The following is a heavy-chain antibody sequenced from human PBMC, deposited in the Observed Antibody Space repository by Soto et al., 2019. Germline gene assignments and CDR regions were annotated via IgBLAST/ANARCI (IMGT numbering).Heavy chain of an antibody. D-gene: IGHD6-19*01. CDR2: ISAYNGNT. Sequence: GASVKVSCKASGYTFTSYGISWVRQAPGQGLEWMGWISAYNGNTNYAQKLQGRVTMTTDTSTSTAYMELRSLRSDDTAVYYCARSGAAPSYSSGWYWYFDLWGRGTLVTVSS. CDR1: GYTFTSYG. V-gene: IGHV1-18*04. CDR3: ARSGAAPSYSSGWYWYFDL. J-gene: IGHJ2*01.